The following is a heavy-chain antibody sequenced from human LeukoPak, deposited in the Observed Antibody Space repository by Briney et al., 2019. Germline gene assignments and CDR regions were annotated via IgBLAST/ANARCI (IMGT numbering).Heavy chain of an antibody. CDR2: IEHAGRS. V-gene: IGHV4-34*01. Sequence: PSETLSLTCAVYGESLSDYYWSWIRQTPGKGLEWIGEIEHAGRSDYSPSLKRRVVMSVDTSKNQFSLKVNSVTAAETGVYYCAREAVRATGSPYFFDSWGHGTLVTVSS. J-gene: IGHJ4*01. D-gene: IGHD3-9*01. CDR1: GESLSDYY. CDR3: AREAVRATGSPYFFDS.